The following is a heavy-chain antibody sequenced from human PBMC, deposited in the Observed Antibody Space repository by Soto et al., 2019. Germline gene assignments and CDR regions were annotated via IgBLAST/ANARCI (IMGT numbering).Heavy chain of an antibody. CDR3: ASEVSSTDGMDV. D-gene: IGHD2-15*01. CDR1: GDSSVSSSSYY. Sequence: SETLSLTCTVSGDSSVSSSSYYWGWIRQPPGKGLEWIGSIYYTGNTFYSPSFRSRLTISVDTSKSQFSLKLRSVTAADTATYYCASEVSSTDGMDVWGQGTLVTVSS. J-gene: IGHJ4*02. V-gene: IGHV4-39*01. CDR2: IYYTGNT.